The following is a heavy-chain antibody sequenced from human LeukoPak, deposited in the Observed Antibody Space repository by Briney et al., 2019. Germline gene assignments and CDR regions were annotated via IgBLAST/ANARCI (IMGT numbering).Heavy chain of an antibody. CDR3: ARVAGYFDWNYYFDY. D-gene: IGHD3-9*01. CDR1: GGSISSSSYY. V-gene: IGHV4-39*07. CDR2: IYYSGST. J-gene: IGHJ4*02. Sequence: SETLSLTCTVSGGSISSSSYYWGWIRQPPGKGLEWIGSIYYSGSTYYNPSLKSRVTISVDTSKNQFSLKLSSVTAADTAVYYCARVAGYFDWNYYFDYWGQGTLVTVSS.